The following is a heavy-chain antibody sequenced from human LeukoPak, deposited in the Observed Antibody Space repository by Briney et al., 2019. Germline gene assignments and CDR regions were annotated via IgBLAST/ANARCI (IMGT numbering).Heavy chain of an antibody. Sequence: GGSLRLSCAATGFTFDDYGMTWVRQAPGKGLEWVSGINWNGASTSYADSVKGRFTISRDNAKNSLYLQMNSLRAEDTAVYYCARRGHDYGDYAYFDSWGQGTLVTVSS. CDR3: ARRGHDYGDYAYFDS. J-gene: IGHJ4*02. D-gene: IGHD4-17*01. CDR2: INWNGAST. CDR1: GFTFDDYG. V-gene: IGHV3-20*04.